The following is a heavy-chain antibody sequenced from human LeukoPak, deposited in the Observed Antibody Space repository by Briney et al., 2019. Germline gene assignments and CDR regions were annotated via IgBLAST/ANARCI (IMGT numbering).Heavy chain of an antibody. CDR2: ISGSGGST. CDR1: GFTFSSYA. V-gene: IGHV3-23*01. CDR3: AKVGDYVWGTFDY. Sequence: GGSLRLSCAASGFTFSSYAMSWVRQAPGKGLEWVSAISGSGGSTYYADSVKGRFTISRDNSKNTLYLQMNSLRAEDAAVYYCAKVGDYVWGTFDYWGQGTLVTVSS. J-gene: IGHJ4*02. D-gene: IGHD3-16*01.